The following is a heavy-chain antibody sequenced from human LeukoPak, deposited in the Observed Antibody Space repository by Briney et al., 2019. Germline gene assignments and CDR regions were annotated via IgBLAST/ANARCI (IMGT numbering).Heavy chain of an antibody. D-gene: IGHD5-24*01. CDR3: ANMLEMATEGPH. CDR1: GFTFSSYG. J-gene: IGHJ4*02. Sequence: GGSLRLSCAASGFTFSSYGMHWVRQAPGKGLEWVAVISYDGSNKYYADSVKGRFTISRDNSKNTLYLQMNSLRAEDTAVYYCANMLEMATEGPHWTQGTLVTVSS. V-gene: IGHV3-30*18. CDR2: ISYDGSNK.